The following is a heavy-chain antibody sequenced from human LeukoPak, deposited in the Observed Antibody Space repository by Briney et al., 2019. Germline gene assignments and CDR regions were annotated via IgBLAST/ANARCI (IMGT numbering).Heavy chain of an antibody. CDR3: AREYSTSRYFDY. J-gene: IGHJ4*01. Sequence: GGSLRLSCAASGFTFSSYWMHWVRQAPGKGLLWVSRINSDGSNTNYADSVKGRFTISRDNAHNTLYLQMDSLRAEDTAVYYCAREYSTSRYFDYWGQGTLVTVSS. CDR2: INSDGSNT. D-gene: IGHD6-6*01. V-gene: IGHV3-74*01. CDR1: GFTFSSYW.